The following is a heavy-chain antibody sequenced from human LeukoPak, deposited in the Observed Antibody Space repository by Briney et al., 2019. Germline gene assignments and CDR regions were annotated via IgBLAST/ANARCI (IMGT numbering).Heavy chain of an antibody. CDR2: IIPIFGTA. D-gene: IGHD2-2*03. V-gene: IGHV1-69*13. CDR1: GGTFSSYA. J-gene: IGHJ6*04. Sequence: ASVKVSCKASGGTFSSYAISWVRQAPGQGLEWMGGIIPIFGTANYAQKFQGRVTITADESTSAAYMELSSLRSEDTAVYYCARAYGYCSSTSCQYAYYYYGMDVWGKGTTVTVSS. CDR3: ARAYGYCSSTSCQYAYYYYGMDV.